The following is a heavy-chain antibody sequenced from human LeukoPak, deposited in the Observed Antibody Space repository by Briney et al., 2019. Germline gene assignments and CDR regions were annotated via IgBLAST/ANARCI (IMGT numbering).Heavy chain of an antibody. CDR2: ISSSSSYT. Sequence: PGRSLRLSCAASGFTFSCYEMSWVRQAPGKGLEWVSYISSSSSYTNYADSVKGRFTTSRDNAKNSLYLQMNRLRAEDTAVYYWARTGWAWIPSAISWTHKIAVAGNVDYWGQGTLVSVSS. V-gene: IGHV3-11*03. CDR1: GFTFSCYE. J-gene: IGHJ4*02. D-gene: IGHD6-19*01. CDR3: ARTGWAWIPSAISWTHKIAVAGNVDY.